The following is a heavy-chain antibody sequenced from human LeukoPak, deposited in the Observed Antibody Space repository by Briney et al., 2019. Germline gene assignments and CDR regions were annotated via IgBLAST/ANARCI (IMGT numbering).Heavy chain of an antibody. J-gene: IGHJ4*02. Sequence: PSETLSLTCTVSGASIRSDYWSWSRQPPGKGLEWIGYISDTGSTNYKPSLKIRGTISIDTSKNQLSLELSSVTAADTAVYYCARSSGWQHDYWGQGTLVTVSS. D-gene: IGHD6-19*01. CDR1: GASIRSDY. CDR3: ARSSGWQHDY. V-gene: IGHV4-59*01. CDR2: ISDTGST.